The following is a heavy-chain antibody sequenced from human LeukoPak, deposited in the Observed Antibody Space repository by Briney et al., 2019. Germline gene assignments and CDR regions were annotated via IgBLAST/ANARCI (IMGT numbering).Heavy chain of an antibody. D-gene: IGHD6-13*01. V-gene: IGHV3-11*04. CDR2: ISSSGSTI. J-gene: IGHJ2*01. Sequence: PGGSLRLSCAASGFTFSDYYMSWIRQVPGKGLKWASYISSSGSTIYYADSVKGRFTISRDNAKNSLYLQMNSLRAGDTAVYYCARAAYSSTWYSRYFDLWGRGTLVTVSS. CDR3: ARAAYSSTWYSRYFDL. CDR1: GFTFSDYY.